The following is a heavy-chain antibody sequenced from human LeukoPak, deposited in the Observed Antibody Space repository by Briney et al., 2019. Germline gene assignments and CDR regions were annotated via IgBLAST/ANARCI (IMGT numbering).Heavy chain of an antibody. Sequence: ASVKVSCKASGYTFTGYYMHWVRQAPGQGLEWMGWINPNSGGTNYAQKFQGRVTMTRDTSISTAYMELSRLRSDDTAVYYCARDPELLWFGELLYHNNWFDPWGQGTLVTVSS. CDR2: INPNSGGT. V-gene: IGHV1-2*02. CDR1: GYTFTGYY. D-gene: IGHD3-10*01. J-gene: IGHJ5*02. CDR3: ARDPELLWFGELLYHNNWFDP.